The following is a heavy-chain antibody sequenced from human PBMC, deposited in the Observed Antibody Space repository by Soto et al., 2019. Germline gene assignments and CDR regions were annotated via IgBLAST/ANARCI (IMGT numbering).Heavy chain of an antibody. CDR1: GFTFSSYS. CDR2: ISSSSSYI. CDR3: ARGLYYYDSSAYYSP. J-gene: IGHJ5*02. V-gene: IGHV3-21*01. D-gene: IGHD3-22*01. Sequence: EVQLVESGGGLVKPGGSLRLSCAASGFTFSSYSMNWVRQAPGKGLEWVSSISSSSSYIYYADSVKGRFTNSRDNAKNSLYLQMNGLRAEDTAVYYCARGLYYYDSSAYYSPWGQGNLVTVSS.